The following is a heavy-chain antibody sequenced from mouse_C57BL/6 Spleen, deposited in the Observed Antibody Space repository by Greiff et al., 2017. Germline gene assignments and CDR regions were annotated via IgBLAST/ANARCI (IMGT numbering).Heavy chain of an antibody. CDR3: ASGGYYRYFDV. D-gene: IGHD2-2*01. CDR1: GYTFTDYY. CDR2: INPYNGGT. Sequence: EVQLQQSGPVLVKPGASVKMSCKASGYTFTDYYMNWVKQSHGKSLEWIGVINPYNGGTSYNQKFKGKATLTVDKSSSTAYVELNSLTSEDSAVYYCASGGYYRYFDVWGTGTTVTVSS. J-gene: IGHJ1*03. V-gene: IGHV1-19*01.